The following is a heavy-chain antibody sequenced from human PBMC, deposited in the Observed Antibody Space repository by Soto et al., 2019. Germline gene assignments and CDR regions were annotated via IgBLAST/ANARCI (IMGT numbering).Heavy chain of an antibody. CDR3: ARDRSDTAAQYYYGMDV. V-gene: IGHV4-59*01. CDR2: IYYSGST. D-gene: IGHD5-18*01. Sequence: SETLSLTCTVSGGSISSYYWSWIRQPPGKGLEWIGYIYYSGSTNYNPSLKSRVTISVDTSKNQFSLKLSSVTAADTAVYYCARDRSDTAAQYYYGMDVWGQGTTVTVSS. CDR1: GGSISSYY. J-gene: IGHJ6*02.